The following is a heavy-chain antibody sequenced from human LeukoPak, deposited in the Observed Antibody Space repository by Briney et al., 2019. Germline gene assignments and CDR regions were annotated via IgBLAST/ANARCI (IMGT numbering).Heavy chain of an antibody. V-gene: IGHV3-48*03. Sequence: GGSLRLSCAASGFTLRSYDMHWVRQAPGMGLEWISYISGSGTTLYYADSLKGRFTISRDNAKNSLYLQMNSLRGEDTALYYCARGGLIQRHAFDIWGQGTMVTVSS. CDR3: ARGGLIQRHAFDI. CDR1: GFTLRSYD. J-gene: IGHJ3*02. CDR2: ISGSGTTL. D-gene: IGHD1-1*01.